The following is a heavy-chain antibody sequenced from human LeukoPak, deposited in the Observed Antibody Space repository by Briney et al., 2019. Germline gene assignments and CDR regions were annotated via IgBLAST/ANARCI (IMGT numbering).Heavy chain of an antibody. CDR1: GYTFTGYY. CDR2: INPNSRGT. Sequence: AASVRLSCKASGYTFTGYYMHWVRQAPGQGLEWMGWINPNSRGTNSAQKFQGRVTMTRDTSSSTAYMELSRLRSDDTVVYYCAVGLGDYGPFDYWGQGTLVT. D-gene: IGHD3-16*01. J-gene: IGHJ4*02. V-gene: IGHV1-2*02. CDR3: AVGLGDYGPFDY.